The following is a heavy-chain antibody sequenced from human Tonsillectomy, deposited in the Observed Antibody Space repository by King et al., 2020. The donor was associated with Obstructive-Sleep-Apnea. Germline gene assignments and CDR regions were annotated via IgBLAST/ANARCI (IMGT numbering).Heavy chain of an antibody. V-gene: IGHV1-69*01. D-gene: IGHD2-2*01. J-gene: IGHJ4*02. Sequence: VQLVESGAEVKKPGSSVKVSCKASGGTFSSYAISWVRQAPGPGLEWMGGIIPIFGTANYAQKFQGRVTITADESTSTAYMELSSLRSEDTAVYYCARLDSIVVVPAAMRYWGQGTLVTVSS. CDR2: IIPIFGTA. CDR3: ARLDSIVVVPAAMRY. CDR1: GGTFSSYA.